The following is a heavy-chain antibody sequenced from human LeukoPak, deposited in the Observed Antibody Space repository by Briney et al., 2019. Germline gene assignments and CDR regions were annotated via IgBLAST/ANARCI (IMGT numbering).Heavy chain of an antibody. D-gene: IGHD3-22*01. CDR2: INPNSGGT. J-gene: IGHJ4*02. V-gene: IGHV1-2*02. CDR1: GYTFTSYY. Sequence: RASVKVSCKASGYTFTSYYMHWVRQAPGQGLEWMGWINPNSGGTNYAQKFQGRVTMTRDTSINTAYMELSRLRSDDTAVYYCARTAPYYYDSSGFDYWGQGTLVTVSS. CDR3: ARTAPYYYDSSGFDY.